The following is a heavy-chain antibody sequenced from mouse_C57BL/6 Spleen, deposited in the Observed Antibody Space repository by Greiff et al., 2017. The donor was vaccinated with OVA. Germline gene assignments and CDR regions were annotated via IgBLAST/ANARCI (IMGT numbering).Heavy chain of an antibody. Sequence: QVQLKQSGPELVKPGASVKISCKASGYAFSSSWMNWVKQRPGKGLEWIGRIYPGDGDTNYNGKFKGKAKLTADKSSSTAYMQLSSLTSEDSAVYFCARYPPDDGYWGQGTLVTVSA. J-gene: IGHJ3*02. CDR1: GYAFSSSW. CDR3: ARYPPDDGY. V-gene: IGHV1-82*01. CDR2: IYPGDGDT.